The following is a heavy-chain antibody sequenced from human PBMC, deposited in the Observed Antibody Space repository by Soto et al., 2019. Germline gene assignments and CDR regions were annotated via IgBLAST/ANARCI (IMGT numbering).Heavy chain of an antibody. CDR3: ARDPGYYDSSGYYYYYGMDA. CDR2: INPNSGGT. V-gene: IGHV1-2*04. D-gene: IGHD3-22*01. CDR1: GYTFTGYY. J-gene: IGHJ6*02. Sequence: ASVKVSCKASGYTFTGYYMHWVRQAPGQGLEWMGWINPNSGGTNYAQKFQGWVTMTRDTSISTAYMELSRLRSDDTAVYYCARDPGYYDSSGYYYYYGMDAWGQGTTVTVSS.